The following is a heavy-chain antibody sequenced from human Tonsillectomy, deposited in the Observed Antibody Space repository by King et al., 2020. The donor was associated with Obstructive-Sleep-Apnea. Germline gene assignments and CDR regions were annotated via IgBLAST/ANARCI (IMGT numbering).Heavy chain of an antibody. CDR2: IYYSGST. J-gene: IGHJ4*02. D-gene: IGHD6-19*01. CDR3: ARGRIAVAGPDFDY. Sequence: QLQESGPGLVKPSQTLSLTCTVSGGSISSGGYYWRWIRQHPGKGLEWIGYIYYSGSTYYNPSLKSRVTISVDTSKNQFSLKLSSVTAADTAVYYCARGRIAVAGPDFDYWGQGTLVTVSS. CDR1: GGSISSGGYY. V-gene: IGHV4-31*03.